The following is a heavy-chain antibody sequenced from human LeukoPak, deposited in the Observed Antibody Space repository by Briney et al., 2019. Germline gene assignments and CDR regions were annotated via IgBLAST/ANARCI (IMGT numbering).Heavy chain of an antibody. CDR2: IYTSGST. J-gene: IGHJ4*02. D-gene: IGHD1-26*01. CDR1: GYSISSGYY. Sequence: SETLSLTCAVSGYSISSGYYWGWLRQPAGKGLEWIGRIYTSGSTNYNPSLKSRVTISVDTSKNQFSLKLSSVTAADTAVYYCARELLTYFFDYWGQGTLVTVSS. CDR3: ARELLTYFFDY. V-gene: IGHV4-61*02.